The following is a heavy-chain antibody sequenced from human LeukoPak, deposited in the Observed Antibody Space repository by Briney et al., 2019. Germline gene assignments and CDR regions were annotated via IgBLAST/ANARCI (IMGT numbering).Heavy chain of an antibody. Sequence: ASVKVSCKASGGTFSSYAISWVRQAPGQGLEWMGGIIPIFGTANYAQKFQGRVTITTDESTSTAYMELSSLRSEDTAVYYCASGSARDIAARLRSYYYYMDVWGKGTTVTVSS. CDR3: ASGSARDIAARLRSYYYYMDV. V-gene: IGHV1-69*05. CDR2: IIPIFGTA. CDR1: GGTFSSYA. D-gene: IGHD6-6*01. J-gene: IGHJ6*03.